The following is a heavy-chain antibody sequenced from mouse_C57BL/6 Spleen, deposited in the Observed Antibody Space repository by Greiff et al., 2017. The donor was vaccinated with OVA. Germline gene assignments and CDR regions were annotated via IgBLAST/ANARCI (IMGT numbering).Heavy chain of an antibody. CDR1: GYAFSSYW. J-gene: IGHJ2*01. V-gene: IGHV1-80*01. Sequence: QVQLQQSGAELVKPGASVKISCKASGYAFSSYWMNWVKPRPGKGLAWIGQIYPGDGDTNYNGKFKGKATLTADKSSSTAYMQLSSLTSEDSAVYFCARGLDGYYFDYWGQGTTLTVSS. CDR3: ARGLDGYYFDY. CDR2: IYPGDGDT. D-gene: IGHD2-3*01.